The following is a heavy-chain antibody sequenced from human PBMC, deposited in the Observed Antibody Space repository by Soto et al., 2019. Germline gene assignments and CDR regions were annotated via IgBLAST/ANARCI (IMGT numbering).Heavy chain of an antibody. Sequence: QLQLQESGPGLVKPSETLSLTCTVSGGSISSSSYYWGWIRQPPGKGLEWIGSIYYSGSTYYNPSLKSRVTISVDTSKNQFSLKLSSVTAADTAAYYCARREGSDCSTTSCYAQNWFDPWGQGTLVTVSS. D-gene: IGHD2-2*01. CDR1: GGSISSSSYY. CDR2: IYYSGST. V-gene: IGHV4-39*01. J-gene: IGHJ5*02. CDR3: ARREGSDCSTTSCYAQNWFDP.